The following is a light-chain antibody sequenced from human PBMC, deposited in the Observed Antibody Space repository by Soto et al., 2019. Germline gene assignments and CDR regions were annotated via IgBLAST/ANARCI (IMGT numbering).Light chain of an antibody. CDR1: QSVTSNY. J-gene: IGKJ2*01. V-gene: IGKV3-20*01. CDR3: QLYGGSPPYT. CDR2: DAS. Sequence: DIVLTQSPGTLSLSPGERATLSCRASQSVTSNYLAWYQQRPGQAPRLLIYDASSRATGIPDRFSGSVSGTGFTLTIGRLQSEDFAQYHCQLYGGSPPYTFGQGTKREIK.